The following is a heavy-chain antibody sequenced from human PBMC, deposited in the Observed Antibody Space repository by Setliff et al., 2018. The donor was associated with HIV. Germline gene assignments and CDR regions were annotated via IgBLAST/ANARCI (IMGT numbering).Heavy chain of an antibody. J-gene: IGHJ3*01. CDR3: TADLRDFTWDASDF. CDR1: GFTFSDYS. Sequence: GESLKISCTASGFTFSDYSMSWIRQAPGKGLEWVSTISDSDNSTYYADSVMGRFTISRDNSKNTLYLQMNSLLTEDTAMYYCTADLRDFTWDASDFWGQGTMVTVSS. V-gene: IGHV3-11*01. D-gene: IGHD3-3*01. CDR2: ISDSDNST.